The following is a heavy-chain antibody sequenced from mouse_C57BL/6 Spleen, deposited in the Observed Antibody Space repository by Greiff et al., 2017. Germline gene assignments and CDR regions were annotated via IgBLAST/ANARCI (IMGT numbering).Heavy chain of an antibody. D-gene: IGHD2-5*01. V-gene: IGHV1-15*01. CDR1: GYTFTDYE. Sequence: VQLQQSGAELVRPGASVTLSCKASGYTFTDYEMHWVKQTPVHGLEWIGAIDPETGGTAYNQKFKGKAILTADKSSSTAYMELRSLTSEDSAVYYCTTLVDSNYAYWGQGTLVTVSA. CDR3: TTLVDSNYAY. J-gene: IGHJ3*01. CDR2: IDPETGGT.